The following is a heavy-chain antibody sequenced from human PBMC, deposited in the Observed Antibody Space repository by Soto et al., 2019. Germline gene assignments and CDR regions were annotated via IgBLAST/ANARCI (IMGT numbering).Heavy chain of an antibody. CDR2: IYYSGST. D-gene: IGHD4-17*01. CDR3: ARGLGVTSNSFDP. V-gene: IGHV4-59*01. Sequence: QVQLQESGPGLVKPSETLSLTCTVSGGSISSYYWSWIRQPPGKGLEWIGYIYYSGSTNYNPSLKSRVTISVDTSKTQFALQLRSVTAADTAVYYCARGLGVTSNSFDPWGQGTLVTVSS. CDR1: GGSISSYY. J-gene: IGHJ5*02.